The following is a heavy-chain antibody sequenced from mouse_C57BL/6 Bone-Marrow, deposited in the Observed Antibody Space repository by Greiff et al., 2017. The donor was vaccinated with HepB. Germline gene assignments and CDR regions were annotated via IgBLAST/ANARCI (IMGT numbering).Heavy chain of an antibody. J-gene: IGHJ1*03. Sequence: QVQLKQSGAELVRPGTSVKVSCKASGYAFTNYLIEWVKQRPGQGLEWIGVINPGSGGTNYNEKFKGKATLTADKSSSTAYMQLNSLTSEDSAVYYCARAYYGSRGYWYFDVWGTGTTVTVSS. CDR1: GYAFTNYL. V-gene: IGHV1-54*01. CDR3: ARAYYGSRGYWYFDV. CDR2: INPGSGGT. D-gene: IGHD1-1*01.